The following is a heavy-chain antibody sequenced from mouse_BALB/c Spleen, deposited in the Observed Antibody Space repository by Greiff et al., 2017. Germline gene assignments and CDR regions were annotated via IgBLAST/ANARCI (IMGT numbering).Heavy chain of an antibody. V-gene: IGHV5-12-2*01. J-gene: IGHJ2*01. CDR2: ISNGGGST. CDR3: ARHRYYGSTYYFDY. Sequence: EVKVEESGGGLVQPGGSLKLTCAASGFTFSSYTMSWVRQTPEKRLVWVAYISNGGGSTYYPDTVKSRFTISRDNTKNTLYLQMISLKSEDTAMYYCARHRYYGSTYYFDYWGQGTTLTVSS. CDR1: GFTFSSYT. D-gene: IGHD1-1*01.